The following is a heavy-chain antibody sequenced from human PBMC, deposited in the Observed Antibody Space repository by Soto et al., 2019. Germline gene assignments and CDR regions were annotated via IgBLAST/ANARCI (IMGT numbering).Heavy chain of an antibody. CDR2: ISASGGVT. CDR1: GFTFSSYA. Sequence: EVQLLDSGGGLVQPGGSLRLSCTASGFTFSSYAMSWVRQVPGKGLEWVSGISASGGVTYYADSVKGRFTISRDNSNNTLCLQMSSLRAEDTAVYYCAKAKYDVLTLWDYWGQGTLVTVSS. J-gene: IGHJ4*02. V-gene: IGHV3-23*01. D-gene: IGHD3-9*01. CDR3: AKAKYDVLTLWDY.